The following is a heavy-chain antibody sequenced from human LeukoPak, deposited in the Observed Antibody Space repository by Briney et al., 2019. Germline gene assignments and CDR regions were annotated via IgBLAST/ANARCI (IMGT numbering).Heavy chain of an antibody. CDR3: VRRDTGWNYFDY. D-gene: IGHD6-19*01. J-gene: IGHJ4*02. V-gene: IGHV4-59*08. CDR2: IYYTGKI. Sequence: PSETLSLTCAVSGGSIKSHYWGWIPQPPGKGLQWIGDIYYTGKINYNPSLKSRVTITLDTSKDHLSLNLTSVLAADTAIYYCVRRDTGWNYFDYWGQGILVTVSS. CDR1: GGSIKSHY.